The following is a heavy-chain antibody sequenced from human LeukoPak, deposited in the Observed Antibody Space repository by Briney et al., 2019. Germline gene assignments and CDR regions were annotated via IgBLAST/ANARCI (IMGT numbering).Heavy chain of an antibody. CDR3: ARGGNYYDTGY. V-gene: IGHV1-69*04. J-gene: IGHJ4*02. CDR1: GGTFSSYA. CDR2: IIPILGIA. Sequence: SVRVSCRASGGTFSSYAISWVRQAPGQGLEWMGRIIPILGIANYAQKFQGRVTITADKSTSTAYMELSSLRSEDTAVYYCARGGNYYDTGYWGQGTLVTVSS. D-gene: IGHD3-22*01.